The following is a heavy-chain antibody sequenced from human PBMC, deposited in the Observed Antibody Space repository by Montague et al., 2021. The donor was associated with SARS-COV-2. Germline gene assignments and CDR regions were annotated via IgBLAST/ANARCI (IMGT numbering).Heavy chain of an antibody. CDR1: GFSLSTSGMC. CDR2: IDWDDDK. CDR3: ARILVAAAGSPFDP. V-gene: IGHV2-70*11. J-gene: IGHJ5*02. Sequence: VKPTQTLTLTCTSSGFSLSTSGMCVSWIRQPPGKALEWLARIDWDDDKYYSTSLKTRLTISKDTSKNQVALTMTNMDPVDTATYYCARILVAAAGSPFDPWGQGTLVTVSS. D-gene: IGHD6-13*01.